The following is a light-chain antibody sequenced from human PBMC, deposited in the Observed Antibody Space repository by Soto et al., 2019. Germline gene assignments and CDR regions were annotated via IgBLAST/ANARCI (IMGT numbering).Light chain of an antibody. Sequence: QSVLTQPAAVSGSLGQSITISCTGSSGDIGLYDLVSWFQVHPNKAPKLIISEVNKRPSGLSNRFSGSKSGNTASLTISGLQAEDEAAYFCCSYAGVDTFVLFGGGTNLTVL. CDR2: EVN. V-gene: IGLV2-23*02. J-gene: IGLJ2*01. CDR1: SGDIGLYDL. CDR3: CSYAGVDTFVL.